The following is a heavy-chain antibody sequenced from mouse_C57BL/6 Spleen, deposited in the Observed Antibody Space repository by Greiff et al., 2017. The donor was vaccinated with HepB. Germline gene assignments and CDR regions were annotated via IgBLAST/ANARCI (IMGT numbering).Heavy chain of an antibody. D-gene: IGHD1-1*01. CDR3: ARDYYLWYFDV. Sequence: QVQLQQPGAELVRPGSSVKLSCKASGYTFTSYWMHWVKQRPIQGLEWIGNIDPSDSETHYNQKFKDKATLTVDKSSSTAYMQLSSLTSEDSAVYYCARDYYLWYFDVWGTGTTVTVSS. J-gene: IGHJ1*03. CDR1: GYTFTSYW. V-gene: IGHV1-52*01. CDR2: IDPSDSET.